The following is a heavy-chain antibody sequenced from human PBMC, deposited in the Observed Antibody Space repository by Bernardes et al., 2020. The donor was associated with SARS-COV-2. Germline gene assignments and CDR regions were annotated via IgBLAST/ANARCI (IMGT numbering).Heavy chain of an antibody. CDR3: ARHIMASSTIFGVVRAGNWFDP. J-gene: IGHJ5*02. V-gene: IGHV4-39*01. CDR1: GGSISSSSYY. Sequence: SETLSLTCTVSGGSISSSSYYWGWIRQPPGKGLEWIGSIYYSRSTYYNLSLKSRVPISVDTSKNQFSLKLSYVTAADTAVYYCARHIMASSTIFGVVRAGNWFDPWGQGTLVTVSS. CDR2: IYYSRST. D-gene: IGHD3-3*01.